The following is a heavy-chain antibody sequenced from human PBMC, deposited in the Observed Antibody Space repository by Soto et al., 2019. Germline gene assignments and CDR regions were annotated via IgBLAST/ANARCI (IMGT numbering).Heavy chain of an antibody. V-gene: IGHV4-61*03. J-gene: IGHJ4*02. D-gene: IGHD2-15*01. CDR3: ARGRYCSSGSCLNDN. Sequence: SETLSLTCTVSGGSVSSASYYWSWIRQPPGKGLEWIGYIYYSGSTKYNPSLKSRVTISLDTSKNHFSLKLGSVTAADTAVYYCARGRYCSSGSCLNDNWGQGTLVTVSS. CDR2: IYYSGST. CDR1: GGSVSSASYY.